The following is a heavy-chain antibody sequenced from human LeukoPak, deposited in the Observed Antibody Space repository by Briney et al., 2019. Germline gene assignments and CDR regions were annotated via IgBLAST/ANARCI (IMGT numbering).Heavy chain of an antibody. J-gene: IGHJ2*01. D-gene: IGHD6-13*01. CDR3: AREAAGKGYFDL. CDR2: ISSSSSYI. V-gene: IGHV3-21*01. Sequence: GGSLRLSCAASGFTFSSYSMNWVRQAPGKGLEWVSSISSSSSYIYYADSVKGRFTISRDNAKNSLYLQMNSLRAEDTAVYYCAREAAGKGYFDLWGRGTLVTVSS. CDR1: GFTFSSYS.